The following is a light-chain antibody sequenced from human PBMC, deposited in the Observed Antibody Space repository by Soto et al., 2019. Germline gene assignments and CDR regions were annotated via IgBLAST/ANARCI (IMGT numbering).Light chain of an antibody. CDR3: RSYTTSSNYV. CDR2: DVS. J-gene: IGLJ1*01. CDR1: ISDVGSYNY. V-gene: IGLV2-14*03. Sequence: QTVVTQPASVSGSPGQSITISCTGTISDVGSYNYVSWYQQYPGKAPKLMIYDVSTRPSGVSDRFSGSKSGNTASLTISGLRAEDEADYYCRSYTTSSNYVFGTGTKLTVL.